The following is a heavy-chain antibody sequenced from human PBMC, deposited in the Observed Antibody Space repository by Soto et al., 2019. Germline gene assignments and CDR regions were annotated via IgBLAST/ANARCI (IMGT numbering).Heavy chain of an antibody. CDR3: ATARLYCSGGSCYGAAEYFQH. V-gene: IGHV1-24*01. CDR2: FDPEDGET. J-gene: IGHJ1*01. Sequence: QVQLVQSGAEVKKPGASVKVSCKVSGYTLTELSMHWVRQAPGKGLEWMGGFDPEDGETIYAQKFQGRVTMTEDTSTDTAYMELSSLRSEATAVYYCATARLYCSGGSCYGAAEYFQHWGQGTLVTVSS. CDR1: GYTLTELS. D-gene: IGHD2-15*01.